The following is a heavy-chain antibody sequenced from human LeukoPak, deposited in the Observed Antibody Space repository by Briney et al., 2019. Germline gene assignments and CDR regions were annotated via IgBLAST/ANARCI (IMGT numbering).Heavy chain of an antibody. CDR2: ISGSGGST. J-gene: IGHJ6*03. CDR1: GFMFSRYG. V-gene: IGHV3-23*01. CDR3: AKRGSGWYEDYYYYMDV. Sequence: GGTLRLSCAASGFMFSRYGMSWVRQAPGKGLEWVAAISGSGGSTYYADSVKGRFTISRDNSKNTLYLQMNSLRAEDTAVYYCAKRGSGWYEDYYYYMDVWGKGTTVTISS. D-gene: IGHD6-19*01.